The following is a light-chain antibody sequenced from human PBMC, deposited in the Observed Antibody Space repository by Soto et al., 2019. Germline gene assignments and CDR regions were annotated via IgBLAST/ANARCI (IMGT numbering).Light chain of an antibody. V-gene: IGKV3-20*01. CDR3: QQYGTPPWT. CDR2: GAS. CDR1: QSVSSIY. Sequence: EIVLTHSPGTLSLSPGERASLSSRASQSVSSIYLACYQQRPGQAPRLLIYGASDRATGIPDRFSGSGSGTDFTLTIRRLEPEDFAVYYCQQYGTPPWTFGQGTKVDIK. J-gene: IGKJ1*01.